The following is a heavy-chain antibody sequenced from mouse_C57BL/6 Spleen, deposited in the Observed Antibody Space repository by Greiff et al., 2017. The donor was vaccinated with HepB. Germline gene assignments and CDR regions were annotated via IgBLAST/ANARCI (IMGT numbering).Heavy chain of an antibody. CDR3: TRAYDYRCWFAY. Sequence: QVHVKQSGAELVRPGASVTLSCKASGYTFTDYEMHWVKQTPVHGLEWIGAIDPETGGTAYNQKFKGKAILTADKSSSTAYMELRSLTSEDSAVYYCTRAYDYRCWFAYWGQGTLVTVSA. D-gene: IGHD2-4*01. CDR2: IDPETGGT. V-gene: IGHV1-15*01. CDR1: GYTFTDYE. J-gene: IGHJ3*01.